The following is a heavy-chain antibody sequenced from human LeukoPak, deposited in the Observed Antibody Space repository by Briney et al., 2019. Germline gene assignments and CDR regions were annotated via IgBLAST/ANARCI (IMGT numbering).Heavy chain of an antibody. D-gene: IGHD7-27*01. CDR3: AKDRDWGTAFDI. CDR1: GFTFSSSA. CDR2: ISYDGKHK. Sequence: GRSLRLSCAASGFTFSSSAMHWVRQPPGKGLEWVAVISYDGKHKYFADSVKGRFTISRDNSRSTLYLQLNSLKADDTAVYYCAKDRDWGTAFDIWGQGTMVTVSS. J-gene: IGHJ3*02. V-gene: IGHV3-30*18.